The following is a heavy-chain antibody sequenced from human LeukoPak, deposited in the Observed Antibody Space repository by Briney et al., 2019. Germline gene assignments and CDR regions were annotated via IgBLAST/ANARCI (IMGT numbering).Heavy chain of an antibody. V-gene: IGHV3-23*01. CDR1: GFTFSSYA. CDR2: ISGSGGST. CDR3: AKGRGWELLVPLDY. J-gene: IGHJ4*02. D-gene: IGHD1-26*01. Sequence: GGSVRLPCAASGFTFSSYAMSWVRQAPGKGLERVSAISGSGGSTYYADSVKGRFTISRDNSKNTLYLQMNSLRAGDTAVYYCAKGRGWELLVPLDYWGQGTLVTVSS.